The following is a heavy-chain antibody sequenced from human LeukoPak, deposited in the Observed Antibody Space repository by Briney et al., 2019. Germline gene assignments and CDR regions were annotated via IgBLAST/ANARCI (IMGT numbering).Heavy chain of an antibody. D-gene: IGHD6-6*01. J-gene: IGHJ4*02. V-gene: IGHV4-39*07. CDR3: ARFHSSSSYFES. Sequence: PSETLSLTCTVSGASIGNSSYYWGWIRQPPGKGLEWIGSIYYSGTTYYSPSLKSRVTISVDTSKNLFSLRLSSVTAADTAVYYCARFHSSSSYFESWGQGTLVTVSS. CDR1: GASIGNSSYY. CDR2: IYYSGTT.